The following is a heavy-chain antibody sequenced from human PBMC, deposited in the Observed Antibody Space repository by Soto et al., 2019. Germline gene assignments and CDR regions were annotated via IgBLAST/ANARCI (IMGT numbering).Heavy chain of an antibody. Sequence: GESLKISCKGSGYSFTSYWIGWVRQMPGKGLEWMGIIYPGDSDTRYSPSFQGQVTISADKSISTAYLQWSSLKASDTAMYYCARAAAGWGYCSGGSCYSDYYYYGMDVWGQGTTVTDS. CDR1: GYSFTSYW. CDR3: ARAAAGWGYCSGGSCYSDYYYYGMDV. V-gene: IGHV5-51*01. D-gene: IGHD2-15*01. CDR2: IYPGDSDT. J-gene: IGHJ6*02.